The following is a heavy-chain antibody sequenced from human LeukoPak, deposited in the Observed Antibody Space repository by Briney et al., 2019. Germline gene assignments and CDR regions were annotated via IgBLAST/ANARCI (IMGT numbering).Heavy chain of an antibody. D-gene: IGHD1-14*01. J-gene: IGHJ3*02. CDR3: ASPAGITSNDPFDI. V-gene: IGHV5-51*01. CDR2: IYPGDSET. CDR1: GYRFSTYW. Sequence: GESLKISCKGSGYRFSTYWIGWVRQMPGKGLEWMGIIYPGDSETRYSPSFQGQVTISADKSIDPVFLHWSTLKASDTAIYYCASPAGITSNDPFDIWGQGTMVTVSS.